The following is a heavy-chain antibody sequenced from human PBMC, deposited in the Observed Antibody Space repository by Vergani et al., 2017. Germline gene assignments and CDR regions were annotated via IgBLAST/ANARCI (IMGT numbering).Heavy chain of an antibody. Sequence: QVQLQQWGAGLLKPSETLSLTCAVYGGSFSGYYWSWIRQPPGKGLEWIGEINHSGSTNYNPSLKSRVTISVDTSKNQFSLKLSSVTAADTAVYYCARYYSSGYPYNWFDPWGQGTLVTVSS. CDR2: INHSGST. D-gene: IGHD3-22*01. CDR1: GGSFSGYY. J-gene: IGHJ5*02. CDR3: ARYYSSGYPYNWFDP. V-gene: IGHV4-34*01.